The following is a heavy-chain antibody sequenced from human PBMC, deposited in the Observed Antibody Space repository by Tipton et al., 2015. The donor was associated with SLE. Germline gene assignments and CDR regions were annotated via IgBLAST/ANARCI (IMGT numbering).Heavy chain of an antibody. Sequence: TLSLTCTVSGGSISSSSYYWGWIRQPPGKGLEWIGQINHSGSTKYIPSLKSRVTISVDTSKNQFSLKLRSVTAADTAVYYCARPDLYCTTTRCYGDHYMDVWGKGTAVTVTS. CDR3: ARPDLYCTTTRCYGDHYMDV. J-gene: IGHJ6*03. V-gene: IGHV4-39*07. D-gene: IGHD2-2*01. CDR1: GGSISSSSYY. CDR2: INHSGST.